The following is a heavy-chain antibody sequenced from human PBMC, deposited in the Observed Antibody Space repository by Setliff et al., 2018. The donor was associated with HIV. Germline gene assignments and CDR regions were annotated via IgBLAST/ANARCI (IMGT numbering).Heavy chain of an antibody. Sequence: QPGGSLRLSCAASGFAFSTYEMNWVRQAPGKGLEWVAYISSSDSTIYYADSVKGRFTMSRDSSDTTVSLQMNSLRSEDTAIYYCARDRGTQHYSFDYWGQGTLVTVSS. V-gene: IGHV3-48*03. D-gene: IGHD1-26*01. CDR1: GFAFSTYE. J-gene: IGHJ4*02. CDR2: ISSSDSTI. CDR3: ARDRGTQHYSFDY.